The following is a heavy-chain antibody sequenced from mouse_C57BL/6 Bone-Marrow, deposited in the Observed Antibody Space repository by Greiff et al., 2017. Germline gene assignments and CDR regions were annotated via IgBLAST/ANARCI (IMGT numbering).Heavy chain of an antibody. CDR1: GYAFSSSW. CDR3: ASPYGSSYLYFDV. Sequence: VQLQQSGPELVKPGASVKISCKASGYAFSSSWMNWVKQRPGKGLEWIGRIYPGDGDTNYNGKFKGKATLTADKSSSTAYMQLSSLTSEDSAVYFCASPYGSSYLYFDVWGTGTTVTVSS. CDR2: IYPGDGDT. D-gene: IGHD1-1*01. J-gene: IGHJ1*03. V-gene: IGHV1-82*01.